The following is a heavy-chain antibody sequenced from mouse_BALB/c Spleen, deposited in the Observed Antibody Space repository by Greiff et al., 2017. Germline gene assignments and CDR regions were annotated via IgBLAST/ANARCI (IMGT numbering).Heavy chain of an antibody. V-gene: IGHV1-7*01. Sequence: QVQLKESGAELAKPGASVKMSCKASGYTFTSYWMHWVKQRPGQGLEWIGYINPSTGYTEYNQKFKDKATLTADKSSSTAYMQLSSLTSEDSAVYYCARSVYYGYDGGDYWGQGTTLTVSS. CDR3: ARSVYYGYDGGDY. J-gene: IGHJ2*01. D-gene: IGHD2-2*01. CDR2: INPSTGYT. CDR1: GYTFTSYW.